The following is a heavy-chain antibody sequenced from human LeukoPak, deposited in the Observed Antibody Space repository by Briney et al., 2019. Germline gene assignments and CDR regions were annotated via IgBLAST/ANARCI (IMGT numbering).Heavy chain of an antibody. CDR3: ARGDLEKRTYYYDSSGSYYFDC. V-gene: IGHV3-23*01. CDR2: ISDSD. Sequence: PGGSLRLSCAASGFTFSNYAMSWVRQAPGKGLEWVSAISDSDYYADSVNGRFTISRDNSKNTLYLKMNSLRDEDTAVYYCARGDLEKRTYYYDSSGSYYFDCWGQGTLVTVSS. D-gene: IGHD3-22*01. CDR1: GFTFSNYA. J-gene: IGHJ4*02.